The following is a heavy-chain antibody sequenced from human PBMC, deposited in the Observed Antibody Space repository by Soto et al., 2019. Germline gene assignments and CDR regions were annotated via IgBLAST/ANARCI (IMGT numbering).Heavy chain of an antibody. CDR3: ARENTMVRGLINTIDY. Sequence: SQTLSLTCAISGDSVSSNDAVWNWIRQSPSRGLEWLGRTFYRSQWLYDYAVSVKGRITINPDTSKNQFSLQLSSVTPDDTAVYYCARENTMVRGLINTIDYWGQGTLVTVSS. D-gene: IGHD3-10*01. V-gene: IGHV6-1*01. CDR1: GDSVSSNDAV. CDR2: TFYRSQWLY. J-gene: IGHJ4*02.